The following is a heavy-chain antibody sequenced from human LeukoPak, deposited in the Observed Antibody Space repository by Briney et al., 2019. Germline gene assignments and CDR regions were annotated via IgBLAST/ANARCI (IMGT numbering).Heavy chain of an antibody. D-gene: IGHD2-2*01. CDR1: GGTFSSYA. V-gene: IGHV1-69*01. CDR3: ARGYCSSTSCYYFDY. J-gene: IGHJ4*02. Sequence: ASVKVSCKASGGTFSSYAISWVRQAPGQGLEWMGGIIPIFGTANYAQKFQGRVTITADESTSTAYMELSGLRSEDTAVYYCARGYCSSTSCYYFDYWGQGTLVTVSS. CDR2: IIPIFGTA.